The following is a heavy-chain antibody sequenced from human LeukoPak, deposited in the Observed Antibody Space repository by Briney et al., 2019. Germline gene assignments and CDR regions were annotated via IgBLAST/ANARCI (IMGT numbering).Heavy chain of an antibody. J-gene: IGHJ4*02. CDR3: VKGETYSSDWYGGY. V-gene: IGHV3-64D*06. D-gene: IGHD6-19*01. CDR1: GFTFSIYA. CDR2: ISRSGAGT. Sequence: PGGSLRLSCSASGFTFSIYAMHWIRRAPGKGLEYVSAISRSGAGTYYADSVKGRFIISRDNSKNTVYLQMSSLRAEDTAVYYCVKGETYSSDWYGGYWGQGTLVTVSS.